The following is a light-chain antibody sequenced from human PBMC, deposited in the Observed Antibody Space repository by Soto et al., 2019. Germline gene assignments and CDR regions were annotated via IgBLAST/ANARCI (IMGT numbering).Light chain of an antibody. CDR3: QQYGSSPPTWT. Sequence: EIVLTPSPGTLSLSPGERASLSCRASQSVSSTYLAWYQQKPGQAPRLLIFGASSRATGIPDRFSGSGSGTDFTLTISRLEPEDVAVYYCQQYGSSPPTWTFGQGTKVDI. CDR1: QSVSSTY. CDR2: GAS. J-gene: IGKJ1*01. V-gene: IGKV3-20*01.